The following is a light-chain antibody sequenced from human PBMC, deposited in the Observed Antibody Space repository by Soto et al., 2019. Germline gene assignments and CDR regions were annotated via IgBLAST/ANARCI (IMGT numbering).Light chain of an antibody. V-gene: IGKV3-20*01. CDR1: QSVSSIY. CDR3: QQYGGSPLYT. CDR2: GAS. J-gene: IGKJ2*01. Sequence: EIVLTQSPGTLSLSPGERATLSCRASQSVSSIYLAWYQQKPGQAPRLLIHGASSRATGISDRFSGSRSGTDFTLPISSLEHQDFSVYFCQQYGGSPLYTFGQGTKLQI.